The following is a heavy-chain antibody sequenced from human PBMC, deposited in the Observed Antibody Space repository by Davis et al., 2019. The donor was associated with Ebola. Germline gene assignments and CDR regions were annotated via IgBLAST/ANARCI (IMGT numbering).Heavy chain of an antibody. Sequence: SVQVPRKASGGTFSGYAFIWVRQAPGQGLEWMGGNSAILGKANYAQKFQGRVTLTADKSTSTAYMDLTSLRSEDTAVYYCARVGVDIVLMKSDYYFHAWGQGTLVTVSS. CDR2: NSAILGKA. CDR3: ARVGVDIVLMKSDYYFHA. D-gene: IGHD2-8*01. CDR1: GGTFSGYA. J-gene: IGHJ4*02. V-gene: IGHV1-69*10.